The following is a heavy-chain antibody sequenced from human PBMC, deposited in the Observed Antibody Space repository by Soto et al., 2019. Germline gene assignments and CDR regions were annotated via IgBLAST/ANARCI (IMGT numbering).Heavy chain of an antibody. D-gene: IGHD4-17*01. CDR3: AGNGDYLLDVPSAMGY. J-gene: IGHJ4*02. Sequence: SETLSLTCAVSGGSISSSNWWSWVRQPPGKGLEWIGEIYHSGSTNYNPSLKSRVTISVDKSKNQFSLKLSSVTAADTAVYYCAGNGDYLLDVPSAMGYWGQGTLVTAPQ. V-gene: IGHV4-4*02. CDR1: GGSISSSNW. CDR2: IYHSGST.